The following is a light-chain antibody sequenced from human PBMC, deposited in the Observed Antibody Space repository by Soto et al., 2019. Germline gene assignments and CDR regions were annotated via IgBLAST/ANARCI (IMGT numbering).Light chain of an antibody. Sequence: IVLTQSPGTLSLSPGERATLSCRASQSVSSSYLAWYQQKPGQAPRLLIYGASSRATGIPVRFSGSGSGPDFTLTISRLEPEDFAVYYCRQYGSSPFTFGHGTKVDIK. J-gene: IGKJ3*01. CDR1: QSVSSSY. CDR3: RQYGSSPFT. CDR2: GAS. V-gene: IGKV3-20*01.